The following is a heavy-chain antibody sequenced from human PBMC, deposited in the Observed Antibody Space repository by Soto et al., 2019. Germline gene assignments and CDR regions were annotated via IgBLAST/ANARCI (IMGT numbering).Heavy chain of an antibody. J-gene: IGHJ3*02. D-gene: IGHD3-16*01. CDR3: ARGYYVLNAFDI. CDR2: ISSSSTI. V-gene: IGHV3-48*02. CDR1: GFTFSSYS. Sequence: GGSLRLSCAASGFTFSSYSMNWVRQAPGKGLEWVSYISSSSTIYYADAVKGRFTISRDNAKNSLYLQMNSLRDEDTAVYYCARGYYVLNAFDIWGQGTMVTVSS.